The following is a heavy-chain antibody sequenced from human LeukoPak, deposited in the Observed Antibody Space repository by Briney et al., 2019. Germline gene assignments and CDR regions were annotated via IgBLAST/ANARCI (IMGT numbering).Heavy chain of an antibody. CDR1: GYTFTGYY. V-gene: IGHV1-2*02. D-gene: IGHD2-2*01. Sequence: ASVKVSCKASGYTFTGYYMHWVRQAPGQGLEWMGWINPNSGGTNYAQKFQGRVTMTRDTSISTAYMELSRLRSDDTAVYYCARGDIVVVPAASRNYYYYYMDVWGKGTTVTVSS. CDR3: ARGDIVVVPAASRNYYYYYMDV. CDR2: INPNSGGT. J-gene: IGHJ6*03.